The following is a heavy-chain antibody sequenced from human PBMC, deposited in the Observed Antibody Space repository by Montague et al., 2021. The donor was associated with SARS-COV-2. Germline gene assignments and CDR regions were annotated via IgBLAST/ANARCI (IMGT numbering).Heavy chain of an antibody. V-gene: IGHV4-38-2*02. Sequence: SETLSLTCTVSNYSVSSGYYWGWIRQFPGKGLEWIGFKFHSGSTXXNPSLQSRVITSVDTSKNQASLKLRSVSAADTAVYYCARGVVGPTVLFLEYWGQGILVAVSS. CDR1: NYSVSSGYY. CDR3: ARGVVGPTVLFLEY. J-gene: IGHJ4*02. D-gene: IGHD1-26*01. CDR2: KFHSGST.